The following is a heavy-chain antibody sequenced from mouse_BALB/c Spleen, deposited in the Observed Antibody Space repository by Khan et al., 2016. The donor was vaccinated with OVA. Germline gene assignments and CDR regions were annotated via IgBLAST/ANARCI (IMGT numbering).Heavy chain of an antibody. CDR3: ARRGPRLDY. V-gene: IGHV9-3-1*01. CDR1: GYTFTNYG. J-gene: IGHJ2*01. Sequence: QIQLVQSGPELKKPGETVKISCKASGYTFTNYGMNWVKQAPGEGLKWMGWINTNSGEPTYADDFRGRFAFSLETSATTAFLQINNLTNEDTASDFCARRGPRLDYRGQGTTLTVS. CDR2: INTNSGEP.